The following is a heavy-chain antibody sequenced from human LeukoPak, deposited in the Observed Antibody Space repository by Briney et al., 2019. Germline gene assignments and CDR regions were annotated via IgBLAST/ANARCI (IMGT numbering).Heavy chain of an antibody. CDR2: ISSSGSTI. Sequence: GGSLRLSCAASGFTFSDYYMSWIRQAPGKGLEWVSYISSSGSTIYYADSVKGRFTISRYNAKNSLYLQMNSLRAEDTAVYYCARVVQEDWFDPWGQGTLVTVSS. J-gene: IGHJ5*02. V-gene: IGHV3-11*01. CDR3: ARVVQEDWFDP. CDR1: GFTFSDYY.